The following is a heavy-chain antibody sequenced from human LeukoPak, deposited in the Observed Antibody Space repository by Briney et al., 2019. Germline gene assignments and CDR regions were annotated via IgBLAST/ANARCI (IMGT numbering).Heavy chain of an antibody. CDR3: ARDSSSPYSSSWYEVYAFDI. V-gene: IGHV3-48*03. CDR2: ISSSGSTI. Sequence: GVSLRLSCAASGFTFSSYEMNWVRQAPGKGLEWVSYISSSGSTIYYADSVKGRFTISRDNAKNSLYLQMNSLRAEDTAVYYCARDSSSPYSSSWYEVYAFDIWGQGTMVTVSS. J-gene: IGHJ3*02. CDR1: GFTFSSYE. D-gene: IGHD6-13*01.